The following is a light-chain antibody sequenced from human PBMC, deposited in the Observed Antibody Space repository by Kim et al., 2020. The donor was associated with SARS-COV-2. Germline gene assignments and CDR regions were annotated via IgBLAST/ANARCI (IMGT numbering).Light chain of an antibody. Sequence: GQSITISCTGTSSDVGGYNYVSWYQQHPGKAPKLMIYDVSKRPSGVSNRFSGSKSGNMASLTISGLQAEDEADYYCSSYTSSSHYVFGTGTKVTVL. CDR1: SSDVGGYNY. CDR2: DVS. J-gene: IGLJ1*01. CDR3: SSYTSSSHYV. V-gene: IGLV2-14*04.